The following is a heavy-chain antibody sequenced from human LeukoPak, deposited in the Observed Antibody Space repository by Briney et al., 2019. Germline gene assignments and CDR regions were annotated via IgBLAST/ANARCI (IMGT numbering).Heavy chain of an antibody. V-gene: IGHV4-39*07. CDR1: GGSINSSYYY. J-gene: IGHJ4*02. CDR2: IYYSGST. D-gene: IGHD3-10*01. Sequence: PSETVSLTCTVSGGSINSSYYYWGWIRQPPGKGLEWIGSIYYSGSTYYNPSLKGRVTISVDTSKNQFSLKLSSVTAADTAVYYCATRVITMVRGGWNWGQGTQVTVSS. CDR3: ATRVITMVRGGWN.